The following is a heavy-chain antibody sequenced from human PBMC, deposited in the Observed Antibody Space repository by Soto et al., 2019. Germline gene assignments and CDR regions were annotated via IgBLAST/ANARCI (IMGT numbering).Heavy chain of an antibody. Sequence: GASVKVSCKASGYTFTGYYMHWVRQAPGQGLEWMGWINPNSGGTNYAQKFQGRVTMTRDTSISTAYMELSRLRSDDTAVYYCARDRRTNGVCHEDYYYYYGMDVWGQGTTVTVS. CDR2: INPNSGGT. CDR1: GYTFTGYY. CDR3: ARDRRTNGVCHEDYYYYYGMDV. D-gene: IGHD2-8*01. J-gene: IGHJ6*02. V-gene: IGHV1-2*02.